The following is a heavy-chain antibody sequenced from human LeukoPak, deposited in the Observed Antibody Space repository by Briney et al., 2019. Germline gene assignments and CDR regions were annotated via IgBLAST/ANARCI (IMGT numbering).Heavy chain of an antibody. Sequence: SETLSLTCTVSGASMSSDYWWTWIRQPPGKGLEWIGYIYYSGSTNYNPSLKSRDTISLGTSKNQFSLKLSSVTAADTAVYYCARYKWPNCFDPWGQGTLVTVSS. CDR3: ARYKWPNCFDP. CDR1: GASMSSDY. V-gene: IGHV4-59*01. CDR2: IYYSGST. D-gene: IGHD1-20*01. J-gene: IGHJ5*02.